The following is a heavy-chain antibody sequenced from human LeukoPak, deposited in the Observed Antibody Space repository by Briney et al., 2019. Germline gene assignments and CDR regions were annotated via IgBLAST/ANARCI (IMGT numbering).Heavy chain of an antibody. Sequence: ASVKVSCKASGYTFTGYYMHWVRQAPGQGLEWMGRINPNSGGTNYAQKFQGRVTMTRDTSISTAYMELSRLRSDDTAVYYCARGHYYDSSGYTDYWGQGTLSPSPQ. CDR2: INPNSGGT. D-gene: IGHD3-22*01. CDR1: GYTFTGYY. CDR3: ARGHYYDSSGYTDY. V-gene: IGHV1-2*06. J-gene: IGHJ4*02.